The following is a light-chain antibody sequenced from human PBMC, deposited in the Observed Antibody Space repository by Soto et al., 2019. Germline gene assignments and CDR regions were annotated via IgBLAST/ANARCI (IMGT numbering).Light chain of an antibody. V-gene: IGKV3-11*01. CDR3: QQRGSWPPEFT. J-gene: IGKJ3*01. CDR1: QSVSSY. CDR2: DAS. Sequence: EIVLTQSPATLSLSPGERATLSCRASQSVSSYLAWYQQKPGQALRLLIYDASNRATGIPARFSGSGSGTDFTLTISSLEPEDFAVYYCQQRGSWPPEFTFGPGT.